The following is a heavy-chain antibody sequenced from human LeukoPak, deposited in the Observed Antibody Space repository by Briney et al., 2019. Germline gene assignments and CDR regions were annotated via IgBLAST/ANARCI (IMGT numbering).Heavy chain of an antibody. Sequence: GGSLRLSCAASGFSYSAYAMNWVRQAPGKGLEWVSGISGSGGTTYYADSVKGRFTISRDNSKNTLYLQMNSLSAEDTAVYYCARDGGYSSGYYPFDSWGQGILSLPPQ. J-gene: IGHJ4*02. CDR3: ARDGGYSSGYYPFDS. CDR1: GFSYSAYA. D-gene: IGHD6-25*01. V-gene: IGHV3-23*01. CDR2: ISGSGGTT.